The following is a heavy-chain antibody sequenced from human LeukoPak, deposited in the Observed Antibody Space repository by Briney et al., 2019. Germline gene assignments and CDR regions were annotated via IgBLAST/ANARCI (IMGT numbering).Heavy chain of an antibody. Sequence: GGSLSLSCAASGFPFSSYSMNWVRPAPGKGLVWVSRINSDGSSTTYADSVKGRFTISRDNAKNSLYLQMNSLRAEDTAVYYCASRNYGDYAVGVWGQGTLVTVSS. V-gene: IGHV3-74*01. D-gene: IGHD4-17*01. CDR2: INSDGSST. J-gene: IGHJ4*02. CDR1: GFPFSSYS. CDR3: ASRNYGDYAVGV.